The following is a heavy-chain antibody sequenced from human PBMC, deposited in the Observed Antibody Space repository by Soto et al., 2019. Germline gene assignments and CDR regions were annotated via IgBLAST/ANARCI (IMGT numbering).Heavy chain of an antibody. J-gene: IGHJ6*02. Sequence: QVQLVQSGAEMKEPGDSVRVSCEASGYTFTSYYIHWVRQAPGQGLEEMGWINPKFGDTTYAQDFQGRVSMTRDMSISTVYMELSRLTSDDTAIYYCARNMDYYYGPGSGNGHGFWGQGTTVTVFS. V-gene: IGHV1-2*02. CDR3: ARNMDYYYGPGSGNGHGF. CDR2: INPKFGDT. D-gene: IGHD3-10*01. CDR1: GYTFTSYY.